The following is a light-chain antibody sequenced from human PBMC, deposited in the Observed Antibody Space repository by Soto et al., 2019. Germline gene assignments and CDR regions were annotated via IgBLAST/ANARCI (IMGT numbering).Light chain of an antibody. CDR2: AAT. CDR3: QQSYSNPRT. J-gene: IGKJ1*01. CDR1: QSISSY. Sequence: IQMTQSPSSLSASLGDRVSITCRASQSISSYLNWYQHKPGKAPNLLIYAATTLQSGVPSRFSGSGSGTDFTLTISSLQPEDFATYYCQQSYSNPRTFGQGTKVDVK. V-gene: IGKV1-39*01.